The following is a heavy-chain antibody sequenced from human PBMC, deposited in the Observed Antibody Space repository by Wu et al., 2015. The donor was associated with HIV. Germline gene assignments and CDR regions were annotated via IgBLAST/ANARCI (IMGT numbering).Heavy chain of an antibody. J-gene: IGHJ4*02. CDR1: GYTFNDYY. CDR3: ARDKRGYDVLTGYYIYFDY. CDR2: INPNSGGT. Sequence: QVQLVQSRAEVKKPGASMKVSCKTSGYTFNDYYIQWVRQAPGQGLEWMGWINPNSGGTNYAQNFEDRVTMTRDTSITTAYMELRSLRSDDTAVYYCARDKRGYDVLTGYYIYFDYWGQGTLVTVSS. D-gene: IGHD3-9*01. V-gene: IGHV1-2*02.